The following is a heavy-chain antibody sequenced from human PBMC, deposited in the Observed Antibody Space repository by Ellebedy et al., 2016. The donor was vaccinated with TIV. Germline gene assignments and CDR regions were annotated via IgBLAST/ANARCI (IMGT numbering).Heavy chain of an antibody. D-gene: IGHD1-1*01. Sequence: SETLSLTCTVFGGSISSYYWSWIRQPPGKGLEWIAYIYYSGSTNYNPSLKSRVTISVDTSKNQFSLKLSSVITADTAMYYCTRGGTSYSDYWGQGTLVTVSS. CDR1: GGSISSYY. CDR2: IYYSGST. V-gene: IGHV4-59*12. CDR3: TRGGTSYSDY. J-gene: IGHJ4*02.